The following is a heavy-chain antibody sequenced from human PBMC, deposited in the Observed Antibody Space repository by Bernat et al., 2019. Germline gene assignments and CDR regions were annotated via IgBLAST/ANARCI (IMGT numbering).Heavy chain of an antibody. CDR3: ARGSGPTLLLSLDY. CDR1: GGTFSSYA. Sequence: QVQLVQSGAEVKKPGSSVKVSCKASGGTFSSYAISWVRQAPGQGLEWMGGIIPIFGTANYAQKFQGRVTITADESTSTAYMELSSLRSEDTAMYYCARGSGPTLLLSLDYWGQGTLVTVSS. V-gene: IGHV1-69*01. D-gene: IGHD3-22*01. J-gene: IGHJ4*02. CDR2: IIPIFGTA.